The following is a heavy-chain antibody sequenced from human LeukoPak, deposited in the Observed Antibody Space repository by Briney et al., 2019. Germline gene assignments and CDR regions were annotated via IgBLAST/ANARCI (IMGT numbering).Heavy chain of an antibody. J-gene: IGHJ6*02. D-gene: IGHD2-2*02. CDR1: GFTFSSYS. CDR3: AKEGCSSTSCYTSDYYYGMDV. CDR2: ISSSSSTI. Sequence: GGSLRLSCAASGFTFSSYSMNWVRQAPGKGLEWVSYISSSSSTIYYADSVKGRFTISRDNAKNSLYLQMNSLRAEDTAVYYCAKEGCSSTSCYTSDYYYGMDVWGQGTTVTVSS. V-gene: IGHV3-48*01.